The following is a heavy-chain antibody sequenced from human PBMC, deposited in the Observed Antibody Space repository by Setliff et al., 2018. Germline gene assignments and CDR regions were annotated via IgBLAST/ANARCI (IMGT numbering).Heavy chain of an antibody. V-gene: IGHV3-49*04. D-gene: IGHD3-22*01. J-gene: IGHJ3*01. Sequence: GGSLRLSCTASGFTFGDYAMSWVRQAPGKGPEWVGFIKSKAYGGTTEYAASVKGRFTISRDDSKSIAYLQMNSLKTEDTAVYYCVRVLDYYDSNGYSVDAFDVWGQGTMVTVSS. CDR1: GFTFGDYA. CDR2: IKSKAYGGTT. CDR3: VRVLDYYDSNGYSVDAFDV.